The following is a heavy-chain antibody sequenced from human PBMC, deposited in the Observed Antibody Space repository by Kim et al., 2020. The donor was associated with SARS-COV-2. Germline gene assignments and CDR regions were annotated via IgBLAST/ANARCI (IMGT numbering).Heavy chain of an antibody. CDR2: IYPDDSDT. Sequence: GESLKISCEVSGYSFTSYWIAWVRQTPGKGLEWMGSIYPDDSDTTYSPSFQGQVTISADKSINTAYLRWSSLRAPDSAIYFCTRPITIFGVDAYDYWGPGTVVTVTS. CDR3: TRPITIFGVDAYDY. D-gene: IGHD3-3*01. CDR1: GYSFTSYW. J-gene: IGHJ4*02. V-gene: IGHV5-51*01.